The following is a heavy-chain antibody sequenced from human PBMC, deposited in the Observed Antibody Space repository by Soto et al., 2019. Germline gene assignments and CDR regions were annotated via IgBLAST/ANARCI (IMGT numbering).Heavy chain of an antibody. Sequence: GGSLRLSCAASGFTFSSYAMHWVRQAPGKGLEWVAVISYDGSNKYYADSVKGRFTISRDNSKNTLYLQMNSLRAEDTAVYYCASGAVVTQYTYYGMDVWGQGTTVTVSS. CDR1: GFTFSSYA. D-gene: IGHD2-21*02. J-gene: IGHJ6*02. V-gene: IGHV3-30-3*01. CDR2: ISYDGSNK. CDR3: ASGAVVTQYTYYGMDV.